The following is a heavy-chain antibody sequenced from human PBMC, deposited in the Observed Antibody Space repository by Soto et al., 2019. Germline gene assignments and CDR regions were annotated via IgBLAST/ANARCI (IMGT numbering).Heavy chain of an antibody. D-gene: IGHD6-19*01. CDR1: GFTISNYA. CDR2: LSGSGDNT. CDR3: TRSRGWYTFDY. J-gene: IGHJ4*02. Sequence: PGGSLRLSCAASGFTISNYAMGWVRQAPGKGLEWVSSLSGSGDNTYHADSVKGRVTISRDNSRDNSKNTLYLQMNSLRAEDTAVYYCTRSRGWYTFDYWGQGTLVTVSS. V-gene: IGHV3-23*01.